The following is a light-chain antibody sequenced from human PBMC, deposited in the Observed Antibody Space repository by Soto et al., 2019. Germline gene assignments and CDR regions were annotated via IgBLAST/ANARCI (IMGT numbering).Light chain of an antibody. Sequence: QAVVTQPPSASETPGQRVIISCSGGSSNIGSNTVNWYQQVPGTAPKLLIYNENQRPSGVPDRFSGSKSGTSASLAISGLQSEDEADYYCAAWDGSLNGVVFGGGTKLTVL. CDR1: SSNIGSNT. V-gene: IGLV1-44*01. CDR2: NEN. J-gene: IGLJ3*02. CDR3: AAWDGSLNGVV.